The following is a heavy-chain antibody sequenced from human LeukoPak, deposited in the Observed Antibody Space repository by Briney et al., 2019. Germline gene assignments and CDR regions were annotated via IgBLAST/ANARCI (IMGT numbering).Heavy chain of an antibody. V-gene: IGHV3-30*18. D-gene: IGHD3-22*01. CDR1: GFTFTTYS. Sequence: GGSLRLSCAASGFTFTTYSMSWVRQAPGKGLEWVAVISYDGSNKYYADSVKGRFTISRDNSKNTLYLQMNSLRAEDTAVYYCAKYYDSSGYPDAFDIWGQGTMVTVSS. CDR3: AKYYDSSGYPDAFDI. CDR2: ISYDGSNK. J-gene: IGHJ3*02.